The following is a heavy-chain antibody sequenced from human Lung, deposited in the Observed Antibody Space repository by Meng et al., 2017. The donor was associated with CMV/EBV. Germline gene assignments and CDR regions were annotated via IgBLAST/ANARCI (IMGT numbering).Heavy chain of an antibody. CDR2: ISSSSTYI. CDR1: GFNFRTYS. D-gene: IGHD6-19*01. CDR3: ARETGSSGWYGPGY. Sequence: GGSLRLXXAASGFNFRTYSMNWVRQAPGKGLEWVSSISSSSTYIYYADSVKGRFTISRDNAKSSLYLQMNSLRAEDTAVYYCARETGSSGWYGPGYWGQGTXVTVSS. J-gene: IGHJ4*02. V-gene: IGHV3-21*01.